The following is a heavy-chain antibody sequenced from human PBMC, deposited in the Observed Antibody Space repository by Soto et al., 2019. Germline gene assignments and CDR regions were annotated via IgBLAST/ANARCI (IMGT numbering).Heavy chain of an antibody. V-gene: IGHV3-21*01. Sequence: GGSLRLSCAASGFTFSSYSMNWVRQAPGKGLEWVSSISSSSSYIYYADSVKGRFTISRDNAKNSLYLQMNSLRAEDTAVYYCARDYYGSGSYYNDAFDIWGQGTMVTVSS. CDR1: GFTFSSYS. CDR2: ISSSSSYI. D-gene: IGHD3-10*01. CDR3: ARDYYGSGSYYNDAFDI. J-gene: IGHJ3*02.